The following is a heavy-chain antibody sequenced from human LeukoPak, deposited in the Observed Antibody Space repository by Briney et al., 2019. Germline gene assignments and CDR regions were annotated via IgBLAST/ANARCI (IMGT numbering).Heavy chain of an antibody. Sequence: SGTLSLTCAVSGGSISSSNWWSWVRQPPGKGLEWIGEIYHSGSTNYNPSLKSRVTISVDKSKNQFSLKLSSVTAADTVVYYCARDPMVRGFYGMDVWGQGTTVTVSS. J-gene: IGHJ6*02. CDR3: ARDPMVRGFYGMDV. D-gene: IGHD3-10*01. CDR1: GGSISSSNW. V-gene: IGHV4-4*02. CDR2: IYHSGST.